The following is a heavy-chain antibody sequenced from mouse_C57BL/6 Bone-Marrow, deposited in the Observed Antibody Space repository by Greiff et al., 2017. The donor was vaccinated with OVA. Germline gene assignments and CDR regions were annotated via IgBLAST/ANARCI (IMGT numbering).Heavy chain of an antibody. CDR1: GFTFSDYG. V-gene: IGHV5-17*01. CDR2: ISSGSSTI. Sequence: DVMLVESGGGLVKPGGSLKLSCAASGFTFSDYGMHWVRQAPEKGLEWVAYISSGSSTIYYADTVKGRFTISRDNAKNTLFLQITSLRSEDTAMYYCARLGLWLLLPYAMDYWCQGTSVTVSS. CDR3: ARLGLWLLLPYAMDY. D-gene: IGHD2-3*01. J-gene: IGHJ4*01.